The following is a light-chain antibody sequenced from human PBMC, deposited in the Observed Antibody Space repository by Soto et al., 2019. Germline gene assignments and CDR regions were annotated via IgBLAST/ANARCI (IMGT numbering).Light chain of an antibody. J-gene: IGLJ2*01. V-gene: IGLV1-40*01. CDR3: QSYESFVSKVV. Sequence: QSVLTQPPSVSGAPGQRVTISCTGSSSNIGAGYDVHWYQQLPGTAPKLLIYGNSNRPSGVPDRFSGSKSGTSASPAITWLRAGDEADYFCQSYESFVSKVVFGGGTKLPVL. CDR2: GNS. CDR1: SSNIGAGYD.